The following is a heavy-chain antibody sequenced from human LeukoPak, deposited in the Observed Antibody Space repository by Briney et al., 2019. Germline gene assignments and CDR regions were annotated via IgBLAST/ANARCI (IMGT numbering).Heavy chain of an antibody. CDR2: INTNTGNP. Sequence: ASVKVTCRASGYTFTSYAMNWVRQAPGQGLEWMGWINTNTGNPTYAQGFTGRFVLSLDTSVSTAYLQISSLKAEDTAVYYCARPYYYDSSGYYPPLDHWGQGTLVTVSS. V-gene: IGHV7-4-1*02. D-gene: IGHD3-22*01. CDR1: GYTFTSYA. CDR3: ARPYYYDSSGYYPPLDH. J-gene: IGHJ4*02.